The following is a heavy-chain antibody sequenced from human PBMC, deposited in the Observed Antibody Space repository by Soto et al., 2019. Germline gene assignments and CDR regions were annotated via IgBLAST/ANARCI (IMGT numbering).Heavy chain of an antibody. CDR2: ISYHGNDK. J-gene: IGHJ4*02. CDR3: ARSKYYYDTSDYLDY. V-gene: IGHV3-30-3*01. D-gene: IGHD3-22*01. Sequence: PGGSLRLSCAASGFIFSIDAMHWARQAPGKGLEWVAVISYHGNDKYYADSVKGRFTISRDNSKNTLYLQMNSLRAEDTAVYFCARSKYYYDTSDYLDYWGQGTLVTVSS. CDR1: GFIFSIDA.